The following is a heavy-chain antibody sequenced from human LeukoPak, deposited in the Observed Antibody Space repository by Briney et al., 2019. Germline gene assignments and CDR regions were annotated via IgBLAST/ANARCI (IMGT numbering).Heavy chain of an antibody. J-gene: IGHJ4*02. V-gene: IGHV3-53*04. CDR1: GLTVSSNY. Sequence: GGSLRLSCAASGLTVSSNYMTWVRQAPGKRLEWVSVLHAAGGTYYADSVKGRFTISRHISKNTVYLQMNSLRAEDTAVYYCAREGYDSSGYPRLLDYWGQGTLVTVSS. D-gene: IGHD3-22*01. CDR2: LHAAGGT. CDR3: AREGYDSSGYPRLLDY.